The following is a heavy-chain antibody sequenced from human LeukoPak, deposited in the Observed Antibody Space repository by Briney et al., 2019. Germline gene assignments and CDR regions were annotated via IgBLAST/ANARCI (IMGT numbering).Heavy chain of an antibody. Sequence: SETLSLTCTVSGGSISSSSYYWGWIRQPPGKGLEWIGTIHYSGSTYYNPSLRSRVTMSVDTSKNQLSLKLSSVTAADTAVYYCARGRTTETTFYFYYHGMDVWGQGTTVTVSS. CDR1: GGSISSSSYY. CDR3: ARGRTTETTFYFYYHGMDV. V-gene: IGHV4-39*01. D-gene: IGHD4-11*01. J-gene: IGHJ6*02. CDR2: IHYSGST.